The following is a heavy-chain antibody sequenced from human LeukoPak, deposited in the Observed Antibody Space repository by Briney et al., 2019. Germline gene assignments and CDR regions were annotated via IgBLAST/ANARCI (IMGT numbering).Heavy chain of an antibody. J-gene: IGHJ4*02. CDR1: GFTFSSYA. D-gene: IGHD3-22*01. Sequence: GGPLRLSCAASGFTFSSYAMSWVRQAPGKGLEWVSAISGSGGSTYYADSVKGRFTISRDNSKNTLYLQMNSLRAEDTAVYYCARGSPYDSSGYYQTALDHWGQGTLVTVSS. CDR2: ISGSGGST. CDR3: ARGSPYDSSGYYQTALDH. V-gene: IGHV3-23*01.